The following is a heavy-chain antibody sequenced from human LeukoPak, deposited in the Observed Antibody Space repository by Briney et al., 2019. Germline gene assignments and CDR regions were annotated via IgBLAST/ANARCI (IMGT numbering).Heavy chain of an antibody. CDR1: GFTFSSHA. D-gene: IGHD5-24*01. CDR3: VQDWVATIVVPRHFDF. J-gene: IGHJ4*02. CDR2: ISSDGGST. Sequence: QPGGSLRLSCSASGFTFSSHAMHWVRRTPGKGLEYVAAISSDGGSTYYTDSVKGRFIISRENSKNMLYLQMTSLRPEDTALYQCVQDWVATIVVPRHFDFWGLGTLVTVSS. V-gene: IGHV3-64D*09.